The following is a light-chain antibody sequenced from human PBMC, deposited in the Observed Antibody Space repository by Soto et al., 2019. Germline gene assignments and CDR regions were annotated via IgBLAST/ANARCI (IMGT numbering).Light chain of an antibody. V-gene: IGKV3-15*01. Sequence: EIVMTQSPATLSVSPGERATLSCRASQTIGSNLAWYQQKPGQPPRLLIYDASTRATDIPARFTGSGSGTEFTLTISSLQSEDFAVYYCQQYNNWWTFGQGTKVDIK. CDR3: QQYNNWWT. CDR2: DAS. J-gene: IGKJ1*01. CDR1: QTIGSN.